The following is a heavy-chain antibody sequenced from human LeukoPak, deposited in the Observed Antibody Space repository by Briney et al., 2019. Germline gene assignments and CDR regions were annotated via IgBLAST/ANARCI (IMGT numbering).Heavy chain of an antibody. CDR2: INPDSGGP. CDR1: GYTFTDYY. J-gene: IGHJ3*02. D-gene: IGHD1-7*01. Sequence: GASVKVSCKASGYTFTDYYMHWVRQAPGQGLEWMGWINPDSGGPNYAQKFQGRVTMTRDTSITTAYMELSRLRSDDTAVYYCARDLGERNYQGTDAFDIWGQGTMVTVSS. V-gene: IGHV1-2*02. CDR3: ARDLGERNYQGTDAFDI.